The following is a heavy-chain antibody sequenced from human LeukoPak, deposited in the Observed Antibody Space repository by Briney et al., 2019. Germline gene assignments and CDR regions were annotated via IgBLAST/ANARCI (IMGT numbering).Heavy chain of an antibody. CDR1: GFTFSSYT. CDR3: AREELGSSLGFDP. J-gene: IGHJ5*02. CDR2: ISFDGSNK. D-gene: IGHD3-16*01. V-gene: IGHV3-30-3*01. Sequence: PGRSLGLSCAASGFTFSSYTIHWVRQPPSKGLEWVAVISFDGSNKYYADSVKGRFTISRDNSKNTLYLQMNSLRAEDTAVYYCAREELGSSLGFDPWGQGTLVTVSS.